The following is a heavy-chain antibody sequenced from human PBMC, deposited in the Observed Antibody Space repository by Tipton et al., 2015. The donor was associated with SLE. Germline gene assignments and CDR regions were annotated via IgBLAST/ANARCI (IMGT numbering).Heavy chain of an antibody. CDR1: GYPFTSYD. J-gene: IGHJ6*03. CDR2: MSPNTGNT. D-gene: IGHD1-1*01. Sequence: QVQLVQSGPEVKKPGASVKVSCKASGYPFTSYDINWVRQATGQGLEWMGWMSPNTGNTVYAQNFQGRVTLTRDTSINTAYMELSSLRSEDTAVYYCAKERTGFYMEVWGKGTTVTVSS. CDR3: AKERTGFYMEV. V-gene: IGHV1-8*01.